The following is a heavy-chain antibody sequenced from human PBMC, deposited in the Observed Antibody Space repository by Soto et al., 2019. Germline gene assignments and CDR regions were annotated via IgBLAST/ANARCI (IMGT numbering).Heavy chain of an antibody. J-gene: IGHJ5*02. D-gene: IGHD3-10*02. Sequence: QVQLVQSGAEVKKPGSSVKVSCTASGGPFSSYAINWVRQAPGQGLEWMGVITPMFGAPHYAQNFKGRITMTADKSTNTAYMELSSLTSGDTAVYFCARVFTGRWFDRWGQGTLVTVSS. V-gene: IGHV1-69*06. CDR1: GGPFSSYA. CDR2: ITPMFGAP. CDR3: ARVFTGRWFDR.